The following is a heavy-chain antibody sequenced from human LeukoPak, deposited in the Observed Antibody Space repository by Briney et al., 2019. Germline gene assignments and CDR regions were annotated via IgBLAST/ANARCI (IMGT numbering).Heavy chain of an antibody. CDR1: GFTFSSYS. D-gene: IGHD3-10*01. V-gene: IGHV3-21*04. CDR3: AKGPRTVRFGDRHKGMFDY. J-gene: IGHJ4*02. CDR2: ISSSSSYI. Sequence: GGSLRLSCAASGFTFSSYSMSWVRQAPGKGLEWVSSISSSSSYIYYADSVKGRFTISRDNSKNTLYLQMNSLRAEDTAVYYCAKGPRTVRFGDRHKGMFDYWGRGTLVTVSS.